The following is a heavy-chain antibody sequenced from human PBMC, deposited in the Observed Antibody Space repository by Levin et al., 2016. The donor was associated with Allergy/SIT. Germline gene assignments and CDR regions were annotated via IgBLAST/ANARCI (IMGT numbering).Heavy chain of an antibody. CDR1: RDIFSNYD. J-gene: IGHJ5*02. Sequence: SVKVSCKASRDIFSNYDISWMRQAPGQGLEWMGGIMPLFGTANYAQKFQGRVTITADESTSTVYMEVSSLRSDDTAVYYCASDSSGYYGWFDPWGQGNPDHRLL. V-gene: IGHV1-69*13. D-gene: IGHD3-22*01. CDR3: ASDSSGYYGWFDP. CDR2: IMPLFGTA.